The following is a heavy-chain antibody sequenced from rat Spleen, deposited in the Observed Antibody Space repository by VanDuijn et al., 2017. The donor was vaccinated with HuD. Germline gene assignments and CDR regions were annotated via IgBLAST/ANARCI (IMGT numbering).Heavy chain of an antibody. J-gene: IGHJ2*01. CDR1: GHSITSSYR. Sequence: EVQLQESGPGLVKPSQSLSLTCSVTGHSITSSYRWNWIRKFPGNKLEWMGFINGAGSTDYNPSLKSRISITRDTSKNQFFLQVNSVTTEDTATYYCNYGGYTPFDYWGQGVMVTVSS. CDR2: INGAGST. V-gene: IGHV3-3*01. D-gene: IGHD1-11*01. CDR3: NYGGYTPFDY.